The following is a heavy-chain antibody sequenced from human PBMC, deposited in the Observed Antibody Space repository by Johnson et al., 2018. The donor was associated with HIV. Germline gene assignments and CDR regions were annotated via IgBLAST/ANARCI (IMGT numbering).Heavy chain of an antibody. D-gene: IGHD3-9*01. CDR3: ANALIFDAFDI. CDR2: INSDGGST. CDR1: RFTFSRYW. V-gene: IGHV3-74*02. Sequence: VQLVESGGGVVRPGGSLRLSCAASRFTFSRYWMHWVRQVPGKGLVWVSRINSDGGSTNSADSVKGRFTISRDNAKNTLYLQMSSLRAEDTAVYYCANALIFDAFDIWGQGTMVTVSS. J-gene: IGHJ3*02.